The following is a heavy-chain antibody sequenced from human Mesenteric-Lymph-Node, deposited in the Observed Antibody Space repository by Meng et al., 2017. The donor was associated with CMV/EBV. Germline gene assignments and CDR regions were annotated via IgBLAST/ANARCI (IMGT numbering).Heavy chain of an antibody. CDR2: IDSDRSST. V-gene: IGHV3-74*01. CDR3: APFYTPGDY. J-gene: IGHJ4*02. Sequence: LAGAASGLTVSSRWMTWGRQARGKGLVWVARIDSDRSSTTYADTVKGRFTISRDNAKNTLYLQMNSLRVEDTAVYYCAPFYTPGDYWGQGTLVTVSS. CDR1: GLTVSSRW.